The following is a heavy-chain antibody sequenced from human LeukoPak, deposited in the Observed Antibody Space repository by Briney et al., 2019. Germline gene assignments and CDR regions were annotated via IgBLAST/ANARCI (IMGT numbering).Heavy chain of an antibody. Sequence: GGSLRLSCAASGFTFSSYWMSWVRQAPGKGLGWVANIKQDGSEKYYVDSVKGRFTISRDNAKNSLYLQMNSLRAEDTAVYYCARGRLGSGWSFDYWGQGTLVTVSS. CDR3: ARGRLGSGWSFDY. J-gene: IGHJ4*02. CDR2: IKQDGSEK. V-gene: IGHV3-7*04. D-gene: IGHD6-19*01. CDR1: GFTFSSYW.